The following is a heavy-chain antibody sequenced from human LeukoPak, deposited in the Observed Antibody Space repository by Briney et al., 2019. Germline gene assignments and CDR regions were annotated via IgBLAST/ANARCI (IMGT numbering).Heavy chain of an antibody. Sequence: ASVKVSCKASGYTFTGYYMHWVRQAPGQGLEWMGWINPNSGGTNYAQKFQGRVTMTRDTSISTAYMELSRLRSDDTAVYYCGRVPKMVRGVTDYWGQGTLVTVSS. CDR2: INPNSGGT. CDR3: GRVPKMVRGVTDY. V-gene: IGHV1-2*02. J-gene: IGHJ4*02. D-gene: IGHD3-10*01. CDR1: GYTFTGYY.